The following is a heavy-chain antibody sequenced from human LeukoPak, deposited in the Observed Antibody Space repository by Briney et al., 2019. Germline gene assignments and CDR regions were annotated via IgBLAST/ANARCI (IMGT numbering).Heavy chain of an antibody. CDR3: ARGAYYDLDS. J-gene: IGHJ4*02. V-gene: IGHV3-74*01. CDR2: INSDGSST. D-gene: IGHD3-22*01. Sequence: GGSLRLSCAASGFTFSSYWIHWVRQFPGKGLVWVSRINSDGSSTNYADSVKGRFTISRDNAKNTVTLQMNSLRAEDTAVYYCARGAYYDLDSWGQGTLVTVSS. CDR1: GFTFSSYW.